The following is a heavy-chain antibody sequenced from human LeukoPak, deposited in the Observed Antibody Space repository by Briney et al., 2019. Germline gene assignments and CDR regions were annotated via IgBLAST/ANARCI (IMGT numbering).Heavy chain of an antibody. Sequence: PGGSLRLSCAASGFTFSSYSMNWVRQAPGKGLEWVSYISSSSSTIYYADSVKGRFTISRDNAKNTVYLQMNSLRAEDTAVYYCANEIRPNDYWGQGTLVTVSS. D-gene: IGHD4-17*01. CDR2: ISSSSSTI. CDR3: ANEIRPNDY. CDR1: GFTFSSYS. V-gene: IGHV3-48*01. J-gene: IGHJ4*02.